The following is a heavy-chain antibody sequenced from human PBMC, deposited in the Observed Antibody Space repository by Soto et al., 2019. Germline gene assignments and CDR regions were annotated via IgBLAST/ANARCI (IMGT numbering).Heavy chain of an antibody. V-gene: IGHV4-34*01. Sequence: QVQLQQWGAGLLKPSETLSLTCAVYGGSFSGYYWSWIRQPPGKGLEWIGEINHSGSTNYNPSLKSRVTISVVTSKKQFSLKLSSVTGADTAVYYCARGGGYCSSTRCSTGSSFDYWGQGTLVTVSS. CDR3: ARGGGYCSSTRCSTGSSFDY. D-gene: IGHD2-2*01. CDR1: GGSFSGYY. CDR2: INHSGST. J-gene: IGHJ4*02.